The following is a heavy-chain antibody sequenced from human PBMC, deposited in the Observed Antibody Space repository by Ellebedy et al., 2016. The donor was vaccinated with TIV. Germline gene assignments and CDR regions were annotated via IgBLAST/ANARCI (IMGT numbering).Heavy chain of an antibody. CDR3: ASKAYYDFWSGGYYFDY. D-gene: IGHD3-3*01. CDR1: RGTFSSYA. V-gene: IGHV1-69*13. CDR2: IIPIFGTA. Sequence: SVKVSXKASRGTFSSYAISWVRQAPGQGLEWMGGIIPIFGTANYAQKFQGRVTITADESTSTAYMELSSLRSEDTAVYYCASKAYYDFWSGGYYFDYWGQGTLVTVSS. J-gene: IGHJ4*02.